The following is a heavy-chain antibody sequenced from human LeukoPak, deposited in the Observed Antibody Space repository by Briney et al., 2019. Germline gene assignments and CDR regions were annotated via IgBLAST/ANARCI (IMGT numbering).Heavy chain of an antibody. J-gene: IGHJ5*02. V-gene: IGHV3-30*02. CDR3: ARDAFTYYDFWSGLKKGDWFDP. CDR1: GFTFSSYG. Sequence: PGGSLRLSCAASGFTFSSYGMHWVRQAPGKGLEWVAFIRYDGSNKYYADSAKGRFTISRDNSKNTLYLQMNSLRAEDTAVYYCARDAFTYYDFWSGLKKGDWFDPWGQGTLVTVSS. CDR2: IRYDGSNK. D-gene: IGHD3-3*01.